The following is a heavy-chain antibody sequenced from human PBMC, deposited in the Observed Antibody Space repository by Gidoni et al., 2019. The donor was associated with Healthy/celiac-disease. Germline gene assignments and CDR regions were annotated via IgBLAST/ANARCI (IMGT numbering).Heavy chain of an antibody. J-gene: IGHJ4*02. Sequence: QLQLQESGPGLVKPSETLSLTCTVSGGSISSSSYYWGWSRQPPGKGREWIGSIYYSGSTYYNPSLKSRVTISVDTSKNQFSLKLSSVTAADTAVYYCARHEDDSSGYYFDYWGQGTLVTVSS. D-gene: IGHD3-22*01. V-gene: IGHV4-39*01. CDR1: GGSISSSSYY. CDR2: IYYSGST. CDR3: ARHEDDSSGYYFDY.